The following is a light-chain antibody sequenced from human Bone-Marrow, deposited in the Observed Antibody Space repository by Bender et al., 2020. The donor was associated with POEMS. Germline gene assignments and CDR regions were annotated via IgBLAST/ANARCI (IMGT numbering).Light chain of an antibody. CDR1: NIGSKA. V-gene: IGLV3-21*02. Sequence: SYVLTQPPSVSVAPGQTARITCGGDNIGSKAVHWYQQRPGQAPVVVLYDDNVRPSGIPERFSGSSTGDTATLTISRVEAGDEAGYHCQVWHGDTDHVVFGPGTQVIVL. J-gene: IGLJ1*01. CDR3: QVWHGDTDHVV. CDR2: DDN.